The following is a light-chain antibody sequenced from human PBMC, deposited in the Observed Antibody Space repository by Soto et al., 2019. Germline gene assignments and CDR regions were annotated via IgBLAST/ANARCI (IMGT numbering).Light chain of an antibody. CDR3: QQRSKMPLT. J-gene: IGKJ1*01. CDR2: DAS. Sequence: EIVLTQSPATLSLSPGETATLSCRASQSVRNYLAWYQQKPGQAPRLLIYDASNRATGIPARLSGTGSETDFTLTISSLEPEDFAIYYCQQRSKMPLTFGHGTKV. CDR1: QSVRNY. V-gene: IGKV3-11*01.